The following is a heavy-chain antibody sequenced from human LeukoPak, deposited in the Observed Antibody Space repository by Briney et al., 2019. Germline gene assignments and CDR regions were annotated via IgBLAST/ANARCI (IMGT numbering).Heavy chain of an antibody. V-gene: IGHV3-23*01. J-gene: IGHJ4*02. CDR2: IGGSGGTT. CDR3: AQEGGSIYGLLEN. CDR1: GFTFSNYG. Sequence: KTGGSLRLSCAASGFTFSNYGMSWVRQAPGKGLEWVSAIGGSGGTTYYADSVKGRFTVSRDTSKNTLYLHMNSLSAEDTAVYYCAQEGGSIYGLLENWGQGTLVTVSS. D-gene: IGHD5-18*01.